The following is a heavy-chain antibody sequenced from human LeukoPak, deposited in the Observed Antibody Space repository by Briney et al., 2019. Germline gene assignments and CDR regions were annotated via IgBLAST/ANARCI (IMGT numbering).Heavy chain of an antibody. D-gene: IGHD2-2*01. Sequence: ASVKVSCKASGGTFGSYAISWVRQAPGQGLEWMGGIIPIFGTANYAQKFQGRVTITADESTSTAYMELSSLRSEDTAVYYCARGDCSSTSCYYFDYWGQGTLVTVSS. CDR1: GGTFGSYA. V-gene: IGHV1-69*13. CDR2: IIPIFGTA. CDR3: ARGDCSSTSCYYFDY. J-gene: IGHJ4*02.